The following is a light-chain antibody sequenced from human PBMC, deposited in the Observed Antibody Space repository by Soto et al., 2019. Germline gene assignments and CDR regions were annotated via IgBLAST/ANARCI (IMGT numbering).Light chain of an antibody. CDR1: QSLLHSNGYNY. CDR2: WGS. CDR3: MEALQTPT. V-gene: IGKV2-28*01. J-gene: IGKJ2*01. Sequence: DIVMTQSPLSLPVTPGEPASISCRSSQSLLHSNGYNYLDWYLQKPGQSPQLLIYWGSNRASGVPDRFSGSGSGTDFTLEISRVEAEDVGVYYCMEALQTPTFGQGTKLEMK.